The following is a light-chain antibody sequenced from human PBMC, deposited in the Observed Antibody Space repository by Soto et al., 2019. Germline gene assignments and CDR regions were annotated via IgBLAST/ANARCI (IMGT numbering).Light chain of an antibody. Sequence: EVVMAPSPATLSVSPGERATLSCRARQSVNANLAWYQQKPGQAPRLLIHGASNRATGIPARFSGSGFGTEFILTCRGLQPEDFAVYNCHQYNTWPWTFGQGTKV. CDR1: QSVNAN. CDR3: HQYNTWPWT. J-gene: IGKJ1*01. CDR2: GAS. V-gene: IGKV3-15*01.